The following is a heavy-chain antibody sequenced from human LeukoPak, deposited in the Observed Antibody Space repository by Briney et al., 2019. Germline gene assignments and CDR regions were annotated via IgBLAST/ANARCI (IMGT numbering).Heavy chain of an antibody. J-gene: IGHJ4*02. CDR1: GFSFSGYS. CDR3: ARVGIAVAQFFDY. Sequence: GGSLRLSCAASGFSFSGYSMNWVRQAPGKGLEWVSYISSSSSAIYYADSVKGRFTISRDNAKNSLYLQMNSLRDEDTAVYYCARVGIAVAQFFDYWGQGTLATVSS. D-gene: IGHD6-19*01. CDR2: ISSSSSAI. V-gene: IGHV3-48*02.